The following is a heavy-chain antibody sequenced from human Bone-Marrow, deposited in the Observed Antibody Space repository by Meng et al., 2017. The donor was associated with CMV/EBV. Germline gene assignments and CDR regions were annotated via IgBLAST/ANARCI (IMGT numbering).Heavy chain of an antibody. D-gene: IGHD6-19*01. CDR2: INPNSGGT. CDR3: ARVAGGWAFDY. V-gene: IGHV1-2*02. CDR1: GYAFTGYY. J-gene: IGHJ4*02. Sequence: SCKASGYAFTGYYMHWVRQAPGQGPEWMGWINPNSGGTNYAQRFQGRVTMTRDTSISTVYMEMSRLRSDDTAVYYCARVAGGWAFDYWGQGTLVTVSS.